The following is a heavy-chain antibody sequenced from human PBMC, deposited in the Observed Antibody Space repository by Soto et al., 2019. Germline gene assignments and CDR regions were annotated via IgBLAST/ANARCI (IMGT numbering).Heavy chain of an antibody. CDR2: ISAYNGNT. Sequence: QVQLVQSGAEVKKPGASVKVSCKASGYTFTSYGISWVRQAPGQGLEWMGWISAYNGNTNYAQKLKGRGNMXXDXSXXTAYMELRSLRSDDTAVYYCYLQIQLAKDRDAFDIWGQGTMVTVSS. D-gene: IGHD5-18*01. V-gene: IGHV1-18*01. J-gene: IGHJ3*02. CDR3: YLQIQLAKDRDAFDI. CDR1: GYTFTSYG.